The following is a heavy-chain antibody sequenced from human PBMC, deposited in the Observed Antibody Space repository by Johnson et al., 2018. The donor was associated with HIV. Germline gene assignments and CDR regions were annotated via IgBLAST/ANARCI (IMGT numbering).Heavy chain of an antibody. CDR3: ARGEDGVDAFDI. V-gene: IGHV3-30-3*01. D-gene: IGHD4-17*01. CDR2: ISYDGTNK. CDR1: GFTFSYYA. Sequence: QVLLVESGGGVVQPGRSLRLSCAASGFTFSYYAMHWVRQVPGKGLEWVAVISYDGTNKYYADSVKGRFTISRDNSKNTLYLKMNSLRAEDTAVYYCARGEDGVDAFDIWGQGTMVTVSS. J-gene: IGHJ3*02.